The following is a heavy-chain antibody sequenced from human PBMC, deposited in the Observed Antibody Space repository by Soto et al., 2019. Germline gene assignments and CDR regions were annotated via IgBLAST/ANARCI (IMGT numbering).Heavy chain of an antibody. J-gene: IGHJ4*02. V-gene: IGHV1-18*01. CDR3: ARISQSDFWSGYYYFFDS. CDR1: GYTFTDYG. D-gene: IGHD3-3*01. CDR2: ITAFNGNK. Sequence: QVHLVQSGAEVEKPGASVKVSCKASGYTFTDYGISWVRQAPGQGLQWMGWITAFNGNKKYAQQFHGRVTMTTDTSTSTAYMELRSLESDDTAVYYCARISQSDFWSGYYYFFDSWGQGTLVTVSS.